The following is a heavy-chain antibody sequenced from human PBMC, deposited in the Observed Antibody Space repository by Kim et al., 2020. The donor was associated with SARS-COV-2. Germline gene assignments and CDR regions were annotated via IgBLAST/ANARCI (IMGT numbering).Heavy chain of an antibody. V-gene: IGHV3-23*01. CDR1: GFTFSSYA. CDR2: ISGSGGST. J-gene: IGHJ2*01. Sequence: GGSLRLSCAASGFTFSSYAMSWVRQAPGKGLEWVSAISGSGGSTYYADSVKGRFTISRDNSKNTLYLQMNSLRAEDTAVYYCAKDRDSGSSLYWYFDLWGRGTLVTVSS. D-gene: IGHD1-26*01. CDR3: AKDRDSGSSLYWYFDL.